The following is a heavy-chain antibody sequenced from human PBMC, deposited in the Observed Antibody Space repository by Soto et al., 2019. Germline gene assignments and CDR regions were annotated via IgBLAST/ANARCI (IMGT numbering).Heavy chain of an antibody. V-gene: IGHV3-23*01. CDR3: ARYLQGVAYSEMDG. CDR1: GFTFSSYA. D-gene: IGHD2-21*01. Sequence: PGGSLRLSCAASGFTFSSYAMKWVRQAPGKGLEWVSLIGESGTPTYYADSVKGRFTISRDNSGNTLFLEMYSLRAEDTAVYYCARYLQGVAYSEMDGWAQGTTVPVSS. J-gene: IGHJ6*02. CDR2: IGESGTPT.